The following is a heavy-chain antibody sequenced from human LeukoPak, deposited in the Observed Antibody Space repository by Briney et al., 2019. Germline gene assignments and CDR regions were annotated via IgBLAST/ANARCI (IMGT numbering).Heavy chain of an antibody. CDR2: ISYDGSNK. J-gene: IGHJ4*02. V-gene: IGHV3-30*18. D-gene: IGHD2-15*01. CDR1: GFTFSSYG. Sequence: SGRSLRLSCAASGFTFSSYGMHWVRQAPGKGLEWVAVISYDGSNKYYADSVKGRFTISRDNSKNTLYLQMNSLRAEDTAVYYCAKGVVAATPHFDYWGQGTLVTVSS. CDR3: AKGVVAATPHFDY.